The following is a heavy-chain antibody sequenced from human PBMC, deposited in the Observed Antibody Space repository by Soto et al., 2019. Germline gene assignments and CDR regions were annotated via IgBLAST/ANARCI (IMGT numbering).Heavy chain of an antibody. CDR3: AREDGDYYYYGMDV. V-gene: IGHV1-69*08. Sequence: QVQLVQSGAEVKKPGSSVKVSCKASGGTFGSYTISWVRQAPGQGLEWMGRIIPILGIANYAQKFQGRVTITADKSTSTAYMELSSLRSEDTAVYYCAREDGDYYYYGMDVWGQGTTVTVSS. J-gene: IGHJ6*02. D-gene: IGHD4-17*01. CDR1: GGTFGSYT. CDR2: IIPILGIA.